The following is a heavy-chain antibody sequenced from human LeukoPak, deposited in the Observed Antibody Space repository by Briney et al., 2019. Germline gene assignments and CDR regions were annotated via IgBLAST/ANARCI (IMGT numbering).Heavy chain of an antibody. CDR3: ARLDYYGSRSYYNSYFDY. Sequence: HGESLKISCKGSGYSFTSYWIGWVRQLPGKGLEWMGIIYPGDSDTRYSPSFQGQVTISADKSISTAYLQWSSLKASDTAMYYCARLDYYGSRSYYNSYFDYWGQGTLVTVSS. J-gene: IGHJ4*02. CDR2: IYPGDSDT. D-gene: IGHD3-10*01. V-gene: IGHV5-51*01. CDR1: GYSFTSYW.